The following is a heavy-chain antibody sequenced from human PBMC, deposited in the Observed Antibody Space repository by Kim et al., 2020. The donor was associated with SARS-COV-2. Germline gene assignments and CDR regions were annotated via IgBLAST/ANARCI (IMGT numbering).Heavy chain of an antibody. V-gene: IGHV1-18*01. D-gene: IGHD3-22*01. CDR3: ARRDYYDSSGYPDY. Sequence: AQKLQGRVTMTTDTSTSTAYMELRSLRSDDTAVYYCARRDYYDSSGYPDYWGQGTLVTVSS. J-gene: IGHJ4*02.